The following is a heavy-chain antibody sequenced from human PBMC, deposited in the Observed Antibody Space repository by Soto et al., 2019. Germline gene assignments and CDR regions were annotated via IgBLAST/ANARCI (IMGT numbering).Heavy chain of an antibody. J-gene: IGHJ6*03. CDR2: MNPNSGNT. CDR3: ARGNGSGSYYKTRLRHYYYMDV. CDR1: GYTFTSYD. Sequence: ASVKVSCKASGYTFTSYDINWVRQATGQGLEWMGWMNPNSGNTGYAQKFQGRVTMTRNTSISTAYMELSSLRSEDTAVCYCARGNGSGSYYKTRLRHYYYMDVWGKGTTVTVSS. D-gene: IGHD3-10*01. V-gene: IGHV1-8*01.